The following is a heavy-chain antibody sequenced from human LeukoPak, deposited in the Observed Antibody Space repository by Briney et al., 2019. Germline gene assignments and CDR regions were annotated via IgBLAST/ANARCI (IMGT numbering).Heavy chain of an antibody. D-gene: IGHD2-8*01. Sequence: PGGSLRLSCAASGFTFSSYAMSWVRQAPGKGLEWVSSISGSGVSTYYADSVKGRFTISRDNSKSTVSLQMNSLRADDTAIYYCAKGGPSCTTSNCYGTDVWGQGTTVAVSS. CDR3: AKGGPSCTTSNCYGTDV. CDR1: GFTFSSYA. V-gene: IGHV3-23*01. CDR2: ISGSGVST. J-gene: IGHJ6*02.